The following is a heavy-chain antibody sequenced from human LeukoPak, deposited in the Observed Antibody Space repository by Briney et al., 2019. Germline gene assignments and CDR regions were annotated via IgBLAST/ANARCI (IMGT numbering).Heavy chain of an antibody. Sequence: SETLSLTCTVSGGSISSNSYYWGWIRQSPGKGLEWIASISYSGSTYYNPSLKSRVTISVDTSKNQFSLKLSSVTAADTAVYYCARLSGSSWYGPKAFDYWGQGTLVTVSS. CDR1: GGSISSNSYY. CDR2: ISYSGST. V-gene: IGHV4-39*01. CDR3: ARLSGSSWYGPKAFDY. J-gene: IGHJ4*02. D-gene: IGHD6-13*01.